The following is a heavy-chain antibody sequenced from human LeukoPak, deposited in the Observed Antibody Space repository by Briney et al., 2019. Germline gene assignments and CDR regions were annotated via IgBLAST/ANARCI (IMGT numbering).Heavy chain of an antibody. CDR1: GGSISSYC. J-gene: IGHJ4*02. D-gene: IGHD3-3*01. CDR2: IFYSGST. Sequence: PSETLSLTCTVSGGSISSYCWSWIRQPLGKGLEWIGYIFYSGSTNYNPSLKSRVTISVDTSKNQFSLKLSSVTAADTAVYYCVRSDDFWSGYYGYWGQGTLVTVSS. CDR3: VRSDDFWSGYYGY. V-gene: IGHV4-59*01.